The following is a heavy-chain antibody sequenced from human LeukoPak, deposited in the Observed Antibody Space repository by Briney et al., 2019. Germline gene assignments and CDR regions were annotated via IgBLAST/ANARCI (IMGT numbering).Heavy chain of an antibody. CDR3: GRLFYDFWSGHYYYMDV. V-gene: IGHV4-39*01. CDR2: IYYSGST. CDR1: GGSIRSTSYY. D-gene: IGHD3-3*01. Sequence: SETLSLTCTVSGGSIRSTSYYWGWLRQPPGKGLEWIGSIYYSGSTYYNPSLKSRVTISVDTSKNQFSLKLSSVTAADTAVYYCGRLFYDFWSGHYYYMDVWGKGTTVTVSS. J-gene: IGHJ6*03.